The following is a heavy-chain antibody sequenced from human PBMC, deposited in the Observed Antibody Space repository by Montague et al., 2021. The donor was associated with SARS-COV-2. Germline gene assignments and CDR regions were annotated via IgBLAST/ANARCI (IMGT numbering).Heavy chain of an antibody. Sequence: SETLSLTCIVSGGSISSSSYYWCWLRHPPGKGLWCIGSNYYTGSTYYNSPLKSRVTILVDTSKNQFSLKLSSVTAADTAVYYSARNTRIAMLVVVTSYGLDVWGQGTTVTVSS. J-gene: IGHJ6*02. CDR3: ARNTRIAMLVVVTSYGLDV. CDR1: GGSISSSSYY. V-gene: IGHV4-39*07. D-gene: IGHD3-22*01. CDR2: NYYTGST.